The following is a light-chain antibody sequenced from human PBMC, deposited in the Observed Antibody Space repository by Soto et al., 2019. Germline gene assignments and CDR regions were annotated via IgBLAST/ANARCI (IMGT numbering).Light chain of an antibody. CDR3: SSLTSSSTRGV. J-gene: IGLJ1*01. CDR2: EVT. V-gene: IGLV2-14*01. CDR1: SSDGGGYNY. Sequence: QSALTQPASVSGSPGQSITISCTGSSSDGGGYNYVSWYQHHPGKAPKLIIFEVTNRPSGVSNRFSGSKSGNTASLTISGLQAEDEADYYCSSLTSSSTRGVFGTGTKLTVL.